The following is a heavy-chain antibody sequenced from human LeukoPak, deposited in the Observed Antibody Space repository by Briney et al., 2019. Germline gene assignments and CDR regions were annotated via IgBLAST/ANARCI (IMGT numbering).Heavy chain of an antibody. CDR1: GGSLSSYF. V-gene: IGHV4-59*01. CDR3: ATIRMMEFDY. D-gene: IGHD3-16*01. Sequence: SETLSLTCTVSGGSLSSYFWNWIRQPPGKGLEWIGYMHNSGTSNYNPSLKSRVTIALDTSKNQFSLKLNSVTAADTAVYYCATIRMMEFDYWGQGTLVTVSS. J-gene: IGHJ4*02. CDR2: MHNSGTS.